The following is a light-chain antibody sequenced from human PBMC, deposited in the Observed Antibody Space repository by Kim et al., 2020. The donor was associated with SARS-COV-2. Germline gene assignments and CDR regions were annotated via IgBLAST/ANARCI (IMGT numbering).Light chain of an antibody. CDR1: SSDIGVYNY. Sequence: GQHVPISCTGTSSDIGVYNYVSWYQQYPGRAPQLMIYEVTKRPSGVPDRFSGSKSGNTASLTVSGLQADDEADYYCCSYAGNNNLVFGGGTQLTVL. CDR3: CSYAGNNNLV. CDR2: EVT. V-gene: IGLV2-8*01. J-gene: IGLJ3*02.